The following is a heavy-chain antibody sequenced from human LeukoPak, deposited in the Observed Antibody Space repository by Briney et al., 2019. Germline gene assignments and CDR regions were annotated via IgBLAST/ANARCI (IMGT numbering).Heavy chain of an antibody. CDR2: ISAYNGKT. V-gene: IGHV1-18*01. CDR3: AGDSWDSRSSSSWWDYYYYYYMDV. Sequence: ASVKVSFKASGYTFTSYGMSWVRQAPGQGGEGMGWISAYNGKTNYAQKLQGRVTITTDTSTSTAYMELRSLRSDDTAVYYCAGDSWDSRSSSSWWDYYYYYYMDVWGKGTTVTVSS. D-gene: IGHD6-13*01. CDR1: GYTFTSYG. J-gene: IGHJ6*03.